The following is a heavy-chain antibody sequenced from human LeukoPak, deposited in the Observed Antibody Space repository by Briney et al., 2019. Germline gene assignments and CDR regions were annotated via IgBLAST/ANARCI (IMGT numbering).Heavy chain of an antibody. CDR2: ISRHNGNT. D-gene: IGHD3-10*01. Sequence: ASVKVSCKPSGYSFSSFGITWVRQAPGQGLEWMGWISRHNGNTDYAQKFRGRVTLTIDTSTTTADMEVRDLIPDDTAVYYCARHYLGSGSEDYWGQGTLVSVSS. J-gene: IGHJ4*02. CDR3: ARHYLGSGSEDY. CDR1: GYSFSSFG. V-gene: IGHV1-18*01.